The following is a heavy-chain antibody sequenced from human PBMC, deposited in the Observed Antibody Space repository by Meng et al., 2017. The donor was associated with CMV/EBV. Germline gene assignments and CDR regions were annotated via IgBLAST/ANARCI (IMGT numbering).Heavy chain of an antibody. Sequence: ASVKVSCKVSGYTLTELSMHWVRQAPGKGLEWMGGFDPEDGETIYAQKFQGRVTMTEDTSTDTAYMELSSLRSGDTAVYYCARESIVVVPAAIGGGYYYYGMDVWGQGTTVTVSS. CDR1: GYTLTELS. V-gene: IGHV1-24*01. CDR2: FDPEDGET. CDR3: ARESIVVVPAAIGGGYYYYGMDV. J-gene: IGHJ6*02. D-gene: IGHD2-2*02.